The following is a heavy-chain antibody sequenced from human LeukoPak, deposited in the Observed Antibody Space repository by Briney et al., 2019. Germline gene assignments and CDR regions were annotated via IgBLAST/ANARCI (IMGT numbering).Heavy chain of an antibody. CDR2: IKNDGSEK. CDR3: ARLDIVATGAFDL. Sequence: PGGSLRLSCAASGFTFSSYWMSWVRRAAGKGLEWVANIKNDGSEKYYADSVRGRFSFSRDNAKNSLNLQMNSLRDEDTAVYYCARLDIVATGAFDLWGQGTMVTVSS. V-gene: IGHV3-7*04. J-gene: IGHJ3*01. CDR1: GFTFSSYW. D-gene: IGHD5-12*01.